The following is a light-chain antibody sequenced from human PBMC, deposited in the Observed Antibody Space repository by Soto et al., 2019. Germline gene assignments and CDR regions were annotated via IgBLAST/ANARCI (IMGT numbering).Light chain of an antibody. CDR2: EVS. CDR1: SSDVGGYNY. Sequence: QSVLTQPASVSGAPGQSITISCTGTSSDVGGYNYVSWYQQHPDKAPKLIIYEVSNRPSGVSNRFSGSRSGNTASLTISGLQAEDEADYYCSSYTSSSTPYVFGTGTKLTVL. V-gene: IGLV2-14*01. CDR3: SSYTSSSTPYV. J-gene: IGLJ1*01.